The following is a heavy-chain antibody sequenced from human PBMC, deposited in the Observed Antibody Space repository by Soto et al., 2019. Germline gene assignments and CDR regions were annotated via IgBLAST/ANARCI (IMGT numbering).Heavy chain of an antibody. CDR3: ASISAGSSAYWFDP. Sequence: SETLSLTCPVSGGSISSYYWSWIRKFPGKGLEWIGHIYYSGITNQNPSLKSRVTTSIDMSKNQFSLRLSSVTAADTAVYYCASISAGSSAYWFDPWGPGTLVTVSS. CDR1: GGSISSYY. CDR2: IYYSGIT. J-gene: IGHJ5*01. V-gene: IGHV4-59*01. D-gene: IGHD6-13*01.